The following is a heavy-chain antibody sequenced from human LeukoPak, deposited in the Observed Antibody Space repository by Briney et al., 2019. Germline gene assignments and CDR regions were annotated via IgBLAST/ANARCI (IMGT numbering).Heavy chain of an antibody. D-gene: IGHD1-26*01. J-gene: IGHJ3*02. CDR3: ARFSGSYLIAFDI. CDR1: GGSISSSSYY. Sequence: SETLSLTCTVSGGSISSSSYYWGWIRQPPGKGLEWIGSIYYSGSTYYNPSLKSRVTISVDTSKNQFSLKLSSVSAADTAVYYCARFSGSYLIAFDIWGQGTMVTVSS. V-gene: IGHV4-39*01. CDR2: IYYSGST.